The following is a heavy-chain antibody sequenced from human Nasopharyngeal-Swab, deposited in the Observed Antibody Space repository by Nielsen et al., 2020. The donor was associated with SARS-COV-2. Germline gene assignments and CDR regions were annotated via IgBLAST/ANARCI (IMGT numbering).Heavy chain of an antibody. J-gene: IGHJ4*02. CDR3: ARDVGGRDNY. Sequence: VRQMPGKGLEWVANIKQDGSEKYYVDSVKGRLTISRDNAKNTLYLQMNSLRAEDTAVYYCARDVGGRDNYWGQGALVTVSS. CDR2: IKQDGSEK. V-gene: IGHV3-7*01. D-gene: IGHD2-15*01.